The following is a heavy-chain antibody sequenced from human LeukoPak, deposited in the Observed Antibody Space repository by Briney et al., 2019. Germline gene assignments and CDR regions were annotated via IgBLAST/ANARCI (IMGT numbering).Heavy chain of an antibody. D-gene: IGHD2-2*01. J-gene: IGHJ3*02. Sequence: ASVKVSCKASGYTLINYGISWVRQAPGQGLEWMGWISFKNGNTNSAQKLQGRVTMTTDTSTSTAYMELMSLRSDDTAVYYCAKGGSTRPWSFDIWGQRTMVTVSS. V-gene: IGHV1-18*01. CDR2: ISFKNGNT. CDR3: AKGGSTRPWSFDI. CDR1: GYTLINYG.